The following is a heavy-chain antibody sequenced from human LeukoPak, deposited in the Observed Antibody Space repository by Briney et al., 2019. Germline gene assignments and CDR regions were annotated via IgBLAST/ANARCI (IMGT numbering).Heavy chain of an antibody. CDR1: GYTFTGYY. D-gene: IGHD3-9*01. V-gene: IGHV1-2*04. J-gene: IGHJ4*02. CDR3: ARAYYDILTGYLYFDY. CDR2: INPNSGGT. Sequence: ASVKVSCKASGYTFTGYYMHWVRQVPGQGLEWMGWINPNSGGTNYAQKFQGWVTMTRDTSISTAYMELSRLRSDDTAVYYCARAYYDILTGYLYFDYWGQGTLVTVSS.